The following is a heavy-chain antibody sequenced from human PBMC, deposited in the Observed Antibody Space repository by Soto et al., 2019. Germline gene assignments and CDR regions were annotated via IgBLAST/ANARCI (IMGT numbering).Heavy chain of an antibody. V-gene: IGHV4-59*01. D-gene: IGHD3-9*01. CDR3: ARLHGYINDILIWRDGFDV. Sequence: QVQLQESGPGLVKPSETLSLTCTVSNGSISSYYWSWIRQPPGKGLEWIGSIYYSGSTNYNPSLERRVTLSLDTSKNQFSLRLSFVTAADTAVYYCARLHGYINDILIWRDGFDVWGQGTMVTVSS. CDR2: IYYSGST. J-gene: IGHJ3*01. CDR1: NGSISSYY.